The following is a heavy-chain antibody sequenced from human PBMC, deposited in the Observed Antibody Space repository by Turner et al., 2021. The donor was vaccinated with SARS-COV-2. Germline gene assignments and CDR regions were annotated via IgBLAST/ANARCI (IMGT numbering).Heavy chain of an antibody. J-gene: IGHJ4*02. CDR3: AGGPSAVYFDS. CDR2: VLDSETT. D-gene: IGHD3-16*01. Sequence: QLQLRESGPGLVKLSETLSLTCTVSGGSVDSSTYYWGCIRQPPGKGLAWLGSVLDSETTFYNPSLSSRVTISIDASRNQFSLRLASVTAADTDVYYCAGGPSAVYFDSWGLGTLVTVSS. V-gene: IGHV4-39*01. CDR1: GGSVDSSTYY.